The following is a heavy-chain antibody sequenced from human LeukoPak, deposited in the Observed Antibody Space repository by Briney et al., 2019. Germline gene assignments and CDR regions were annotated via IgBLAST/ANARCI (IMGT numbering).Heavy chain of an antibody. J-gene: IGHJ5*02. D-gene: IGHD3-22*01. CDR3: VGETYYYDSSGNNWFDP. Sequence: GGSLRLSCAASGFTFSSYEMNWVRQAPGKGLQWVSYIYSSGTTIYYADSVKGRFTISRDNAKNSLYLQMNSLRAEDTAVYYCVGETYYYDSSGNNWFDPWGQGTLVTVSS. CDR1: GFTFSSYE. CDR2: IYSSGTTI. V-gene: IGHV3-48*03.